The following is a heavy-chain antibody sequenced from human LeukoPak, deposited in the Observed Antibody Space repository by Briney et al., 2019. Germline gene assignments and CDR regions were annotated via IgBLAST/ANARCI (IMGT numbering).Heavy chain of an antibody. J-gene: IGHJ6*03. D-gene: IGHD5-18*01. Sequence: GGSLRLSCAASGFTFSSYAMHWVRQAPGKGLEWVAVISYDGSNKYYADSVKGRFAISRDNSKNTLYLQMNSLRAEDTAVYYCARELDTAMARAYYYYMDVWGKGTTVTVSS. CDR3: ARELDTAMARAYYYYMDV. CDR2: ISYDGSNK. CDR1: GFTFSSYA. V-gene: IGHV3-30*09.